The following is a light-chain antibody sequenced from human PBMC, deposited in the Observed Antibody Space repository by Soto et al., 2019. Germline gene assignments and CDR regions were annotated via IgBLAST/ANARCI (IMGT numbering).Light chain of an antibody. V-gene: IGLV3-21*04. CDR2: YDT. Sequence: SYELTQPPSVTVAPGETARIRCGGNNIGSKSLFWYQQKPGQAPVLVVYYDTNRPSGIPERFSGSNSGNTATLTISRVEVGDEADYYCQVWDSSTGHREVFGGGTKVTVL. J-gene: IGLJ2*01. CDR1: NIGSKS. CDR3: QVWDSSTGHREV.